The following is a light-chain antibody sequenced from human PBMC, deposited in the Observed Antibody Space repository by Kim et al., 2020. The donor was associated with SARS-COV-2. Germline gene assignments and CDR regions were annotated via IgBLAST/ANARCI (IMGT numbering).Light chain of an antibody. V-gene: IGKV1-5*03. J-gene: IGKJ5*01. CDR2: KSS. CDR1: QTIATS. CDR3: QQYGTYLLS. Sequence: ASVGDRVTITCRASQTIATSLAWYQQKPGRAPRLLIFKSSTLEGGVPSRFSGSGSGTEFTLTISSLQPDDFATYYCQQYGTYLLSFGQGTRLEIK.